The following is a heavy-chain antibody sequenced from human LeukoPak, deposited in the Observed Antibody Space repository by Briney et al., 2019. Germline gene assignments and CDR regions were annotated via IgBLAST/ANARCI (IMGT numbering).Heavy chain of an antibody. CDR2: IFPADSDT. J-gene: IGHJ4*02. V-gene: IGHV5-51*01. CDR3: ARHESSGSGY. Sequence: GESLKISCKGSGYTFSNHWIGWVRQMPGKGLEWMGIIFPADSDTRYSPSFQGQVTISADKSINTAYLQWSSLEASDTAMYYCARHESSGSGYWGQGTLVTVSS. D-gene: IGHD6-25*01. CDR1: GYTFSNHW.